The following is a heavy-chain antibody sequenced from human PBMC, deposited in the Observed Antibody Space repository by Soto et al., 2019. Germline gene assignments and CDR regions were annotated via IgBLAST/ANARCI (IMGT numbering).Heavy chain of an antibody. D-gene: IGHD2-21*01. CDR1: GELMNTHW. V-gene: IGHV5-51*01. CDR2: IFTRDSET. J-gene: IGHJ4*02. CDR3: ARPYCGTGHGIDH. Sequence: GESLTIPCKGAGELMNTHWFGLVRQPPGKGLEWRGLIFTRDSETKTSPCFQGHVSFSAANSINTVYLQWTSPTATDTYSCVSARPYCGTGHGIDHWGQGTLVTVSS.